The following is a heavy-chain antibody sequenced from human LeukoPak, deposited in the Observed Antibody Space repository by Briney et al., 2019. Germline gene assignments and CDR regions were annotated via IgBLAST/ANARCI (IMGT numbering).Heavy chain of an antibody. Sequence: SETLSLTCAVYGESFSGYYWSWIRQTPGKGLEWIGEINHSGSINYSPSLKSRVTISVDTSKNQFSLKLRSVTAADTAVYYCARHPGGDAFDIWGQGTMVTVSS. D-gene: IGHD3-16*01. CDR3: ARHPGGDAFDI. CDR2: INHSGSI. V-gene: IGHV4-34*01. J-gene: IGHJ3*02. CDR1: GESFSGYY.